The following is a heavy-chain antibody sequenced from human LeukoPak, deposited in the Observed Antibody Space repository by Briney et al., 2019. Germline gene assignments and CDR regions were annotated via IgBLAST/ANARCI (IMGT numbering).Heavy chain of an antibody. D-gene: IGHD6-13*01. CDR1: GFTFSSYA. CDR2: ISGSGGST. J-gene: IGHJ6*03. V-gene: IGHV3-23*01. Sequence: GGSLRLSCAASGFTFSSYAMSWVRQAPGKGLEWVSAISGSGGSTYYADSVKGRFTISRDNSKNTLYLQMNSLRSEDTAVYYCARHPPSSSWYADYYYYMDVWGKGTTVTVSS. CDR3: ARHPPSSSWYADYYYYMDV.